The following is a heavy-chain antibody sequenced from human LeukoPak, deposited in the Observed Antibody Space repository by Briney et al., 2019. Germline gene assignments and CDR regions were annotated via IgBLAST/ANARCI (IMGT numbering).Heavy chain of an antibody. CDR3: ARATYCTNGVFYMSFDF. V-gene: IGHV3-64*01. CDR1: GFTFSSYA. CDR2: ISSNGGST. Sequence: GGSLRLSCAASGFTFSSYAMHWVRQAPGKGLEYVSAISSNGGSTYYANSVKGRFTISRDNSKNTLYLQMGSLRAEDMAVYYCARATYCTNGVFYMSFDFWGQGTLVTVSS. D-gene: IGHD2-8*01. J-gene: IGHJ4*02.